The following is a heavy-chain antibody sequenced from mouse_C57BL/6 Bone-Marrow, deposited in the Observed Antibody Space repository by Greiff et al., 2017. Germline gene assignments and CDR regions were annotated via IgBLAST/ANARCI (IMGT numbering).Heavy chain of an antibody. Sequence: VQLQQPGAELVKPGASVKLSCTASGYTFTSYWMYWVKQRPGQGLEWIGMIHPNSGSTNYNEKFKSKATLTVDKSSSTAYMQLSSLTSDDSAVDSCARSRWILRWFAYWGQGTLVTVSA. CDR3: ARSRWILRWFAY. J-gene: IGHJ3*01. D-gene: IGHD2-3*01. CDR2: IHPNSGST. V-gene: IGHV1-64*01. CDR1: GYTFTSYW.